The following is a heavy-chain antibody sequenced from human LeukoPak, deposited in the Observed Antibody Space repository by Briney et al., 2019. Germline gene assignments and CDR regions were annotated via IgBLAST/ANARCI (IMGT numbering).Heavy chain of an antibody. CDR2: ISYDGSNK. J-gene: IGHJ3*02. CDR3: AKDRVTGDPDAFDI. Sequence: GGSLRLSCAASGFTFSSYAMHWVRQAPGKGLEWVADISYDGSNKYYADSVKGRFTISRDNSKNTLYLQMNRLRAEDTAVYYCAKDRVTGDPDAFDIWGQGTMVTVSS. V-gene: IGHV3-30-3*01. D-gene: IGHD7-27*01. CDR1: GFTFSSYA.